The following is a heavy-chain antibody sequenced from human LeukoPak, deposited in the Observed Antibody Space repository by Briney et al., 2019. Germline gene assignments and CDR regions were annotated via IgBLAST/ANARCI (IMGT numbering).Heavy chain of an antibody. J-gene: IGHJ4*02. CDR3: ALLAVASDFHY. CDR1: GFPFSVYE. Sequence: GGSLRLSCAVSGFPFSVYEMNWVRQAPGKGLEWVSNIASSGTTIYYADSVKGRFSISRDNAMSSLYLQMNSLRVEDTAVYYCALLAVASDFHYWGQGALVTVSS. CDR2: IASSGTTI. D-gene: IGHD6-19*01. V-gene: IGHV3-48*03.